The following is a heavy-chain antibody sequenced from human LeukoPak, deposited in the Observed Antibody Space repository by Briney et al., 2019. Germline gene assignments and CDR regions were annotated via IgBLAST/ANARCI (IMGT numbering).Heavy chain of an antibody. CDR2: INHSGST. V-gene: IGHV4-34*01. Sequence: SETLSHTCAVYGGSFSGYYWSWIRQPPGKGLEWIGEINHSGSTNYNPSLKSRVTISVDTSKNQFSLKLSSVTAADTAVYYCARHRSRYYYGSGSYSSYYFDYWGQGTLVTVSS. J-gene: IGHJ4*02. CDR3: ARHRSRYYYGSGSYSSYYFDY. D-gene: IGHD3-10*01. CDR1: GGSFSGYY.